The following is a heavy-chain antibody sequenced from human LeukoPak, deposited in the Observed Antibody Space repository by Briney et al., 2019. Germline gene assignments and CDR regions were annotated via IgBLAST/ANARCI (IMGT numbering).Heavy chain of an antibody. CDR2: MYYSGST. CDR3: ARPYYYDSRIDP. Sequence: SVTLSLTCTVSGGSISSGDYYWNWIRQPPGKGLEWIAYMYYSGSTYYNPSLKSRVTMSADTSKNQLSLKLSSVTAADTAVYYCARPYYYDSRIDPWGQGILVTVSS. V-gene: IGHV4-30-4*01. J-gene: IGHJ5*02. CDR1: GGSISSGDYY. D-gene: IGHD3-22*01.